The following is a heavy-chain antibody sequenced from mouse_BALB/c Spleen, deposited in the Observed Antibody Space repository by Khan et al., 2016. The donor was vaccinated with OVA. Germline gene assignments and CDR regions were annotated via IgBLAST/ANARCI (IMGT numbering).Heavy chain of an antibody. D-gene: IGHD1-1*01. V-gene: IGHV1S81*02. CDR1: GYTFTSYW. J-gene: IGHJ2*01. CDR3: ARIKKIVATYFDY. Sequence: VQLQQSGAELVKAGASVKMSCKASGYTFTSYWMHWVKQRLGQGLEWFAETNPTNGRTYYTEKFKSKATLTVDTSSSTAYMLLSGPTFEDSAVYYCARIKKIVATYFDYGGQGTTLTVSS. CDR2: TNPTNGRT.